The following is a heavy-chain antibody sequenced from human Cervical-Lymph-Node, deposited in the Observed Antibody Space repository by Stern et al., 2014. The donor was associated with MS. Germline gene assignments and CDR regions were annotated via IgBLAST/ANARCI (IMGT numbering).Heavy chain of an antibody. CDR3: ARGTGPSFDY. V-gene: IGHV4-59*01. CDR1: GGSNSSYY. D-gene: IGHD1-1*01. CDR2: IYYSGST. J-gene: IGHJ4*02. Sequence: QVQLQESSPGLVKPSETLSLTCTVSGGSNSSYYWSWIRQPPGKGLEWIGYIYYSGSTNYNPSLKSRVTISVDTSKNQFSLKLSSVTAADTAVYYCARGTGPSFDYWGQGTLVTVSS.